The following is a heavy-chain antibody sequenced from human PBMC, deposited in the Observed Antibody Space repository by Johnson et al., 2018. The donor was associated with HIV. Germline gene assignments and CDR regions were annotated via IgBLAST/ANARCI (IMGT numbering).Heavy chain of an antibody. CDR2: ISYDGSNK. Sequence: VQLVESGGGVVQPGRSLRLSCAASGFTFSSYAMHWVRQAPGKGLEWVAVISYDGSNKYHADSVKGRFTISRDNSKNTLYLQMNSLRAEDTAVYYCARDQAIFGVVLASDAFDIWGQGTMVTVSS. J-gene: IGHJ3*02. CDR1: GFTFSSYA. CDR3: ARDQAIFGVVLASDAFDI. V-gene: IGHV3-30-3*01. D-gene: IGHD3-3*01.